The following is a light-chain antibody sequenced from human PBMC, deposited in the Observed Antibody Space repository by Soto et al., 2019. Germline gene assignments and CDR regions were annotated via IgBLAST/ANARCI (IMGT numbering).Light chain of an antibody. CDR3: CSYAGSPRYV. Sequence: QSALTQPRSVSGSPGQSVTISCTGTSSDVGGYNYVSWYQQHPGKAPKVMIYDVSERPSGVPDRFSGSKSGNTASLTISGLQAEDEADYCCSYAGSPRYVFGTGTKVTAL. J-gene: IGLJ1*01. V-gene: IGLV2-11*01. CDR1: SSDVGGYNY. CDR2: DVS.